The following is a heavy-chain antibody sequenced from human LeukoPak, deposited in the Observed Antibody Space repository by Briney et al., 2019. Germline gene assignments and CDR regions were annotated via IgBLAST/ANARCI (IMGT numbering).Heavy chain of an antibody. Sequence: PSETLSLTCTVSGGSISSSHYYWDWIRQPPGKGLEWIGYIYYSGSTNYNPSLKSRVTISVDTSKNQLSLKLSSVTAADTAVYYCARDRPIQLWTYYYYYMDVWGKGTTVTVSS. CDR3: ARDRPIQLWTYYYYYMDV. V-gene: IGHV4-61*01. CDR2: IYYSGST. D-gene: IGHD5-18*01. J-gene: IGHJ6*03. CDR1: GGSISSSHYY.